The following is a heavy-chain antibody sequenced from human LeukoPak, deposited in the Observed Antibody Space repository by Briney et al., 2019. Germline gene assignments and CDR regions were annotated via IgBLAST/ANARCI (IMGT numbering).Heavy chain of an antibody. J-gene: IGHJ6*02. Sequence: GESLKISCKGSGYSFTSYWIGWVRQMPGKGLEWMGIIYPGDSDTRYSPSFQGQVTISADKSISTAYLQWSSLKASDTAMYYCIYCSSTSCYPYGMDVWGQGTTVTVS. V-gene: IGHV5-51*01. D-gene: IGHD2-2*01. CDR1: GYSFTSYW. CDR3: IYCSSTSCYPYGMDV. CDR2: IYPGDSDT.